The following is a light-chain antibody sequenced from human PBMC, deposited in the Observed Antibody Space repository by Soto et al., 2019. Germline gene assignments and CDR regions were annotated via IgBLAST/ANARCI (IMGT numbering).Light chain of an antibody. CDR3: CSYAGGPEV. CDR1: SSDVGGYKY. Sequence: SALTQPRSVSGSPGQSVTISCTGTSSDVGGYKYVSWYQQKPGKAPKLIIYGVSRWPSGVPNRFSGSKSGNRASLTISGLQAEDEGDYYCCSYAGGPEVFGTGTRSPS. V-gene: IGLV2-11*01. J-gene: IGLJ1*01. CDR2: GVS.